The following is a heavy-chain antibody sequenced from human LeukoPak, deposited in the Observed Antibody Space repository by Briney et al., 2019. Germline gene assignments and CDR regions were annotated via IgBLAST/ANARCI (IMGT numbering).Heavy chain of an antibody. CDR3: AREICGSDCYSTFDY. CDR2: ISSSSFTI. J-gene: IGHJ4*02. D-gene: IGHD2-21*02. Sequence: GGSLRLSCAASGFTFSTYSMNWVRQAPGKGLEWVSYISSSSFTIHYADSVKGRFTISRDNAKSLLYLQMNSLRAEDTAVYYCAREICGSDCYSTFDYWGQGALVTVSS. CDR1: GFTFSTYS. V-gene: IGHV3-48*04.